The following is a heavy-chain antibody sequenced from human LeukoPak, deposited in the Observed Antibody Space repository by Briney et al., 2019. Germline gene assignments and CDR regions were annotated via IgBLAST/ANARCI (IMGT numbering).Heavy chain of an antibody. D-gene: IGHD2-2*01. CDR1: GFTFSSYS. Sequence: PGGSLRLSCAASGFTFSSYSMNWVRQAPGKGLEWVSSIGSGSSYIYYADSVKGRFTISRDNAKNSLYLQMNSLRAEDTAVYYCATDIVVVPAALVDYWGQGTLVTVSS. CDR2: IGSGSSYI. J-gene: IGHJ4*02. CDR3: ATDIVVVPAALVDY. V-gene: IGHV3-21*01.